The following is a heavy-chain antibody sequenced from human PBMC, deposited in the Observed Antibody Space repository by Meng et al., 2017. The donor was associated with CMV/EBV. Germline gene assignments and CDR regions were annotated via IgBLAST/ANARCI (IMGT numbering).Heavy chain of an antibody. V-gene: IGHV4-30-4*08. CDR3: ARGFTGVLLWFGESLGWFDP. Sequence: QWQLQEFGPGPVKPSQTLSLTCTVSGGSISSGDYYWSWIRQPPGKGLEWIGYIYYSGSTYYNPSLKSRVTISVDTSKNQFSLKLSSVTAADTAVYYCARGFTGVLLWFGESLGWFDPWGQGTLVTVSS. D-gene: IGHD3-10*01. CDR2: IYYSGST. J-gene: IGHJ5*02. CDR1: GGSISSGDYY.